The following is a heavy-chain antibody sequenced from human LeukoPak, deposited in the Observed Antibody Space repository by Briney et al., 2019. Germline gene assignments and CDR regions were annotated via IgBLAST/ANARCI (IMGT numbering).Heavy chain of an antibody. J-gene: IGHJ4*02. D-gene: IGHD5-12*01. V-gene: IGHV4-30-2*01. CDR1: GGSISSGGYS. CDR3: ARVRDSGYDPWCFDY. Sequence: PSETLSLTCAVSGGSISSGGYSWSWIRQPPGKGLEWIGYIYHSGSTYYNPSLKSRVTISVDRSKNQFSLKLSSVTAADTAVYYCARVRDSGYDPWCFDYWGQGTLVTVSS. CDR2: IYHSGST.